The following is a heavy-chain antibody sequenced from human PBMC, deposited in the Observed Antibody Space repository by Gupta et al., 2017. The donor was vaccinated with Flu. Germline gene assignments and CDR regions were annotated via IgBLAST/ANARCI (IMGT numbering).Heavy chain of an antibody. D-gene: IGHD3-16*01. J-gene: IGHJ3*02. V-gene: IGHV3-15*01. CDR1: GFTFIDAY. CDR3: TTDSSGGITFDI. Sequence: EGQLVESGGGLVEPGGSLRLSCAASGFTFIDAYMNWVRQAPGKGLEWVGRLKSHADGGTTDYGPPGKGRFTISRDDSKNTLFLQMRSLQAEDTAMYFCTTDSSGGITFDIWGQGTMVTVSS. CDR2: LKSHADGGTT.